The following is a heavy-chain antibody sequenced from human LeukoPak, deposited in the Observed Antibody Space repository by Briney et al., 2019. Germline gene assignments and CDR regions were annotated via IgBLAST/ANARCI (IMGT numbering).Heavy chain of an antibody. J-gene: IGHJ4*02. CDR2: ISNDGCNQ. V-gene: IGHV3-30*03. CDR3: ALGHRENYYFDY. Sequence: GGSLRLSCAASGFTFSKYGMHWVRQAPGKGLEGVAVISNDGCNQNYADSVKGRFTISRDNSKNTLYVQMYSLRAEDTAVYYCALGHRENYYFDYWGQGTLVTVSS. CDR1: GFTFSKYG. D-gene: IGHD1-26*01.